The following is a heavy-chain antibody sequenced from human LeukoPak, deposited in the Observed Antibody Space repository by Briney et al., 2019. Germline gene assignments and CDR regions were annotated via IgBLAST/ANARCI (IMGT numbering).Heavy chain of an antibody. Sequence: ETLSLTCTVSGGSISSYYWSWIRQPPGKGLEWIGYIYYSRNTNYNPSLKSRVTISVDTSKNQFSLKLSSVTAADTAVYYCAREAHSMKYYYGSGSLAGILDVWGKGTTVTVSS. D-gene: IGHD3-10*01. J-gene: IGHJ6*04. CDR1: GGSISSYY. CDR3: AREAHSMKYYYGSGSLAGILDV. V-gene: IGHV4-59*01. CDR2: IYYSRNT.